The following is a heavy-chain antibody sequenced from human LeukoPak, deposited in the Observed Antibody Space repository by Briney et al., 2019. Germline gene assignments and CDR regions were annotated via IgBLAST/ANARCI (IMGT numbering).Heavy chain of an antibody. CDR1: GFTFSNHG. Sequence: GGSLRLSCAASGFTFSNHGMNWVRQAPGKGLEWVSGNSPSGDITYYAASVKGRFTISRDNSKNTVYLQVISLTAEDTAVYYCAKDDAWLRFGEWSQGTLVTVSS. CDR3: AKDDAWLRFGE. CDR2: NSPSGDIT. V-gene: IGHV3-23*01. D-gene: IGHD3-10*01. J-gene: IGHJ4*02.